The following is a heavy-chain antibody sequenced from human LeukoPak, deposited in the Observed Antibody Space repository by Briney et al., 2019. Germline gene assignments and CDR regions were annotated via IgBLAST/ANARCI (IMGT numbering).Heavy chain of an antibody. Sequence: PSETLSLTCTVSGGSISSSSYYWGWIRQPAGKGLEWIGRIYTSGSTNYNPSLKSRVTISVDTSKNQFSLKLSSVTAADTAVYYCARDRSTAMVGGYYYYMDVWGKGTTVTVSS. V-gene: IGHV4-61*02. D-gene: IGHD5-18*01. CDR2: IYTSGST. CDR1: GGSISSSSYY. CDR3: ARDRSTAMVGGYYYYMDV. J-gene: IGHJ6*03.